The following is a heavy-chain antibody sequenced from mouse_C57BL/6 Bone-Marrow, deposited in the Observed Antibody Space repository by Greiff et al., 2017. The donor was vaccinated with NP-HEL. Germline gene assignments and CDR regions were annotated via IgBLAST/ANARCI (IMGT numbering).Heavy chain of an antibody. J-gene: IGHJ4*01. CDR3: ARRVWLRRAMDD. CDR1: GYTFTSYG. D-gene: IGHD2-2*01. Sequence: VQLQQSGAELARPGASVKLSCKASGYTFTSYGISWVKQSPGQGLEWIGEIYPRSGNTYYNEKFKGKATLTADKSSSTAYMELRSLTSEDSAVYFCARRVWLRRAMDDWGQGTSVTVSS. V-gene: IGHV1-81*01. CDR2: IYPRSGNT.